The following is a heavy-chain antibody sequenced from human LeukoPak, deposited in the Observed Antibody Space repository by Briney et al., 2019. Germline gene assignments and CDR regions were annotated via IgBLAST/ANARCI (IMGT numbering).Heavy chain of an antibody. D-gene: IGHD7-27*01. CDR3: ARVSAGDYPDY. V-gene: IGHV3-7*03. CDR2: IKEDGSEK. CDR1: GFTFSNYW. Sequence: GGSLRLSCAASGFTFSNYWMSWVRQAPGKGLGWVANIKEDGSEKSYVDSVKGRFTISRDNAKNSLYLQMNSLRAEDTAVYYCARVSAGDYPDYWGQGTLVTVSS. J-gene: IGHJ4*02.